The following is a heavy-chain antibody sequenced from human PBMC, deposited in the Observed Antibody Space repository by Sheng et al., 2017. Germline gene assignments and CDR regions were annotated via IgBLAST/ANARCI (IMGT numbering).Heavy chain of an antibody. CDR3: ARHRIVVVPAAIEDWFDP. D-gene: IGHD2-2*01. J-gene: IGHJ5*02. CDR1: GGSFSGYY. Sequence: QVQLQQWGAGLLKPSETLSLTCAVYGGSFSGYYWSWIRQPPGKGLEWIGEINHSGSTNYNPSLKSRVTISVDTSKNQFSLKLSSVTAADTAVYYCARHRIVVVPAAIEDWFDPWGQGTLVTVSS. CDR2: INHSGST. V-gene: IGHV4-34*01.